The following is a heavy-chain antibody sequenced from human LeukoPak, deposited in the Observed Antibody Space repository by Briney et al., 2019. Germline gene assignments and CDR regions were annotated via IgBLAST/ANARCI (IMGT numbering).Heavy chain of an antibody. Sequence: RGGSLRLSCAASGFTLSRYWMRWVPHAPGRGLECVANIKQDGREKYYVDSVKGRFTISRDNATNSLYLQMNSLRAEDTAVYYCASRAIPAASFGYYYYMDVWGKGTTVTVSS. CDR3: ASRAIPAASFGYYYYMDV. CDR1: GFTLSRYW. V-gene: IGHV3-7*01. J-gene: IGHJ6*03. CDR2: IKQDGREK. D-gene: IGHD2-2*01.